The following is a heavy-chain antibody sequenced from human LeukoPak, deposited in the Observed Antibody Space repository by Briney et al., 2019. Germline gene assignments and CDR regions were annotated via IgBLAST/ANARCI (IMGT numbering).Heavy chain of an antibody. CDR3: ARDRDSSGLGRPYDAFDI. D-gene: IGHD3-22*01. V-gene: IGHV3-11*04. CDR2: ISSSGSTI. Sequence: GGSLRLSCAASGFNFSDYYMSWIRRAPGKGLEWVSYISSSGSTIYYADSVKGRFTISRDNAKNSLYLQMNSLRAEDTAVYYCARDRDSSGLGRPYDAFDIWGQGTMVTVSS. CDR1: GFNFSDYY. J-gene: IGHJ3*02.